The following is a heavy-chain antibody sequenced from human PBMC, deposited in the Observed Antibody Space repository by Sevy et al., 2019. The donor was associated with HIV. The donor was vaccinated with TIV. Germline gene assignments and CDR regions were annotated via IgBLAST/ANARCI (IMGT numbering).Heavy chain of an antibody. V-gene: IGHV3-11*04. CDR3: AREGDSWLPFDY. CDR2: ISLSGSTI. J-gene: IGHJ4*02. Sequence: GGSLRLSCAASGFIFSDYYMSWIRQAPGKGLEWVSYISLSGSTIYYADSVKGRFTISRDNAKNSLCLQMNSLRAEDTAVYYCAREGDSWLPFDYWGQGTLVTVSS. D-gene: IGHD6-13*01. CDR1: GFIFSDYY.